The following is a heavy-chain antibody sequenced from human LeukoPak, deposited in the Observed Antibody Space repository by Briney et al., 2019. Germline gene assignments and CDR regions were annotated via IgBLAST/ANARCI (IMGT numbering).Heavy chain of an antibody. CDR1: GDSFSDYY. CDR2: IYFRGTT. J-gene: IGHJ5*02. CDR3: ARAMRWTSGPVELGWFDR. Sequence: SDTLSLACSVSGDSFSDYYWTWIRRPPGGRLEWIGHIYFRGTTKYNPSLKNRVTISVDTSKNQVSLTLTSVTAADTAVYYCARAMRWTSGPVELGWFDRWGQGTLVTVSS. D-gene: IGHD1-1*01. V-gene: IGHV4-59*07.